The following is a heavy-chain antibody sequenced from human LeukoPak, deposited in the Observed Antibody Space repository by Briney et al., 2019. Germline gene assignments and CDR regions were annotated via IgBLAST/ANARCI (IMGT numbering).Heavy chain of an antibody. V-gene: IGHV1-8*03. CDR1: GGTFSSYA. J-gene: IGHJ5*02. CDR3: ARERGSGWYWFDP. Sequence: ASVKVSCKASGGTFSSYAINWVRQATGQGLEWMGWMNPNSGNTGYAQKFQGRVTITRNTSISTAYMELSSLRSEDTAVYYCARERGSGWYWFDPWGQGTPVTVSS. CDR2: MNPNSGNT. D-gene: IGHD6-19*01.